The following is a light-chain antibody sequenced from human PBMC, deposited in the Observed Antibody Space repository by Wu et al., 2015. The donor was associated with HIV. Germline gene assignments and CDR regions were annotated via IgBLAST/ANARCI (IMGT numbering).Light chain of an antibody. CDR2: GAS. J-gene: IGKJ4*01. CDR1: QSVSSSY. CDR3: QQYNKRPPLT. Sequence: IVLTQSPGTLSLSPGERATLSCRASQSVSSSYLAWYQQKPGQAPRLLMHGASTRATGIPARFSGSGSGTEFTLTISSIQSEDSATYYCQQYNKRPPLTFGGGTKVEIK. V-gene: IGKV3-15*01.